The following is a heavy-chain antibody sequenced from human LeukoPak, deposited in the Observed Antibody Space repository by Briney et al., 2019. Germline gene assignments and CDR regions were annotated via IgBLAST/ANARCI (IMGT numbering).Heavy chain of an antibody. CDR3: ARVAARGPFDY. D-gene: IGHD6-6*01. CDR2: IGGSGKNI. Sequence: GGSLRLSCAASGFTFTNYVMGWVRQAPGKGLDWVAGIGGSGKNIYYADSVKGRFTISRDNSKNTLYLQMNSLRAEDTAVYYCARVAARGPFDYWGQGTLVTVSS. J-gene: IGHJ4*02. V-gene: IGHV3-23*01. CDR1: GFTFTNYV.